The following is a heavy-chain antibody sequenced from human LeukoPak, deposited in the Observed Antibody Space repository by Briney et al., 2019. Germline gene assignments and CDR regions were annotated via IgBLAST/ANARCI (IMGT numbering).Heavy chain of an antibody. CDR3: ATSRYVTDGVHYTQHDS. D-gene: IGHD2-8*01. CDR2: IWYDGSNK. Sequence: PGRSLRLSCAASGFTFSSYGMHWVRQAPGKGLEWVAVIWYDGSNKYYGDSVKGRFTISRDNSKKTLYLQMNSLRVEDTAVYYCATSRYVTDGVHYTQHDSWGQGTLVTVSS. V-gene: IGHV3-33*01. CDR1: GFTFSSYG. J-gene: IGHJ5*01.